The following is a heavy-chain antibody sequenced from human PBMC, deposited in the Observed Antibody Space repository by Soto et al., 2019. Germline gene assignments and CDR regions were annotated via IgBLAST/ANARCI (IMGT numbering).Heavy chain of an antibody. CDR3: ASSYSNYALIDYYYYGMDV. J-gene: IGHJ6*02. V-gene: IGHV4-34*01. Sequence: SETLSLTCTVSGGSISSYYWSWIRQPPGKGLEWIGEINHSGSTNYNPSLKSRVTISVDTSKNQFSLKLSSVTAADTAVYYCASSYSNYALIDYYYYGMDVWGQGTTVTVSS. CDR2: INHSGST. CDR1: GGSISSYY. D-gene: IGHD4-4*01.